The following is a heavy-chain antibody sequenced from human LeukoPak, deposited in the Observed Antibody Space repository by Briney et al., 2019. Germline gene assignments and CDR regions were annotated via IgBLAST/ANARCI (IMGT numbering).Heavy chain of an antibody. J-gene: IGHJ4*02. CDR2: IIAIFGTA. V-gene: IGHV1-69*05. CDR3: ARVRYCRSTSCSDLEPEWLFFDY. D-gene: IGHD2-2*01. Sequence: SVKVSCKASGGTFSSYAISWVRQAPGQGLEWMGGIIAIFGTANYAQKFQGRVTITTDESTSTAYMELSSLRSEDTAVYYCARVRYCRSTSCSDLEPEWLFFDYWGQGTLVTVSS. CDR1: GGTFSSYA.